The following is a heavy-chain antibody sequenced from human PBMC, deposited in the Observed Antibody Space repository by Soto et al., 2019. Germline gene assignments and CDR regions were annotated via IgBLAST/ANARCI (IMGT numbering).Heavy chain of an antibody. V-gene: IGHV3-33*01. CDR1: GFTFRSYG. CDR2: IWYDGSNK. CDR3: ARDLPDIVVVPAAILSFRFDP. J-gene: IGHJ5*02. Sequence: PGGSLRLSCAASGFTFRSYGMHWVRQAPGKGLEWVAVIWYDGSNKYYADSVKGRFTISRDNSKNTLYLQMNSLRAEDTAVYYCARDLPDIVVVPAAILSFRFDPWGQGTLVTVSS. D-gene: IGHD2-2*01.